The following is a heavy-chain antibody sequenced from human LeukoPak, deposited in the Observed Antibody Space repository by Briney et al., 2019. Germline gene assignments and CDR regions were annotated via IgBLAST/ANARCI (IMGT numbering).Heavy chain of an antibody. J-gene: IGHJ5*02. CDR2: IDSSTSTL. V-gene: IGHV3-48*02. D-gene: IGHD6-13*01. CDR3: ARQAYSSNLGWFDP. CDR1: GFTFSSYS. Sequence: PGRSLRLSCATSGFTFSSYSMNWVRQAPGKGPEWVSYIDSSTSTLLYADSVKGRFTISRDNAKNSLYLQMNSLRDEDTAVYYCARQAYSSNLGWFDPWGQGTLVTVSS.